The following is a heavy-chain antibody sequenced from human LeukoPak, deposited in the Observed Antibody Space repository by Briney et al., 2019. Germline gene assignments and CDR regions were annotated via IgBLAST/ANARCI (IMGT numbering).Heavy chain of an antibody. J-gene: IGHJ3*02. D-gene: IGHD3-22*01. CDR1: GFTFSSYA. CDR2: ISGCGGST. Sequence: GGSLRLSCAASGFTFSSYAMSWVRQATGKGLEWVSAISGCGGSTYYADSVKGRFTISRDNSKNTLYLQMNSLRAEDTAVYYCAKDEGSSGYKDAFDIWGQGTMVTVSS. V-gene: IGHV3-23*01. CDR3: AKDEGSSGYKDAFDI.